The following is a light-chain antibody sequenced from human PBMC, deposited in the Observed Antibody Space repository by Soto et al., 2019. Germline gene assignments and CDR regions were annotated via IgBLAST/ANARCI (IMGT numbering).Light chain of an antibody. CDR1: SSDVGGYNY. CDR3: SSYTSSSTYV. CDR2: DVS. J-gene: IGLJ1*01. Sequence: HXVLTQPASVSESPGGSITISCTGTSSDVGGYNYVSWYQQHPGKAPKLMIYDVSNRPSGVSNRFSGSKSGNTASLTISGLQAEDEADYYCSSYTSSSTYVFGTGTKVTVL. V-gene: IGLV2-14*01.